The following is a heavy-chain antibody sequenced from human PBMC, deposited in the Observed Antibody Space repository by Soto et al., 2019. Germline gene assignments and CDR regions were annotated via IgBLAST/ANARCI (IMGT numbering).Heavy chain of an antibody. J-gene: IGHJ6*02. Sequence: SETLSLTCSVSGGPISGSSYYWGWVRQPPGKGLEWLGSIHYSGSTYYDPSLKSRVTISVDTSKNQFSLQLNSVTPEDTAVYYCAREGRWGYSYGYYYYYGMDVWGQGTTVTVSS. V-gene: IGHV4-39*02. CDR1: GGPISGSSYY. CDR3: AREGRWGYSYGYYYYYGMDV. CDR2: IHYSGST. D-gene: IGHD5-18*01.